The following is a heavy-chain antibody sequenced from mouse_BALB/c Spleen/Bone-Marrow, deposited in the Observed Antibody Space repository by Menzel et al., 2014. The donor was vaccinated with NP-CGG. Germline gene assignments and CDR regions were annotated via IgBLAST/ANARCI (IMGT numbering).Heavy chain of an antibody. J-gene: IGHJ3*01. CDR2: IDPSDSYT. D-gene: IGHD3-1*01. Sequence: QVQLKESGAEFVKPGASVKLSCKASGYTFTSYWMHWVKQRPGRGLKWIGEIDPSDSYTNYNQKFKGKATLTVDKSSSTAYMQLSSLTSEDSAVYYCARRELGPRWFTYWGQGTLVTVSA. CDR3: ARRELGPRWFTY. V-gene: IGHV1-69*02. CDR1: GYTFTSYW.